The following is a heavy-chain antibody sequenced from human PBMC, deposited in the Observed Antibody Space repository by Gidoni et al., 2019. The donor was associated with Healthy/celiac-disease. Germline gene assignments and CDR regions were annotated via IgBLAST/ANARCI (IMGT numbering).Heavy chain of an antibody. CDR2: IYYSGST. CDR1: GGSISSYY. V-gene: IGHV4-59*08. CDR3: ARQEVYYYDSSGYLDY. J-gene: IGHJ4*02. Sequence: QVQLQESGPGLVKPSETLSLTCTVSGGSISSYYWSWIRQPPEKGLEWIGYIYYSGSTNYNPSLKSRVTISVDTSKNQFSLKLSSVTAADTAVYYCARQEVYYYDSSGYLDYWGQGTLVTVSS. D-gene: IGHD3-22*01.